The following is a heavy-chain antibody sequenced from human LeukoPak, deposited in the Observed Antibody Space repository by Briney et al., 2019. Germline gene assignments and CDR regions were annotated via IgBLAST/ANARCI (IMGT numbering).Heavy chain of an antibody. D-gene: IGHD5-12*01. V-gene: IGHV5-51*01. Sequence: RGESLKISCKGSGYSFTSYWIAWVRQVPGKGLEWMGIIYPGDSETTYSPSFQGQVTISANKSISTAYLQWSSLKASDSAMYYCTLHSGSRVYSDYDYWGQGTLVTVSS. J-gene: IGHJ4*02. CDR1: GYSFTSYW. CDR2: IYPGDSET. CDR3: TLHSGSRVYSDYDY.